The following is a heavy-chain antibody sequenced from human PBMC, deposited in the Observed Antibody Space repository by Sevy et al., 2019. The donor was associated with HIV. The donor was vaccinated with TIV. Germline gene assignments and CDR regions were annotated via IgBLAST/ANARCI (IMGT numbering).Heavy chain of an antibody. CDR1: GFTFSSYA. D-gene: IGHD1-26*01. J-gene: IGHJ3*02. Sequence: GESLKISCAASGFTFSSYAMSWVRQAPGKGLEWVSAISGSGGSTYYADSVKGRFTISRDNSKNTLYLQMNSLRAEDTAVYYCAKGLGIVGAPYDAFDIWGQGTMVTVSS. CDR3: AKGLGIVGAPYDAFDI. CDR2: ISGSGGST. V-gene: IGHV3-23*01.